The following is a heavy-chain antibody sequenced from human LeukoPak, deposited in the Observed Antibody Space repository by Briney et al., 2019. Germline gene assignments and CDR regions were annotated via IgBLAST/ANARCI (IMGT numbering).Heavy chain of an antibody. D-gene: IGHD2/OR15-2a*01. Sequence: GASVKVSCKSSGFTFTDYYIHWVRQAPGQGLEWMGYIGPHSSATSSPQEFQGRVTMTRDTSMSTAYMELTRLTSDDTAVYYCAREGNGLLSKDFDCWGQGTLVTVSS. V-gene: IGHV1-2*02. J-gene: IGHJ4*02. CDR2: IGPHSSAT. CDR3: AREGNGLLSKDFDC. CDR1: GFTFTDYY.